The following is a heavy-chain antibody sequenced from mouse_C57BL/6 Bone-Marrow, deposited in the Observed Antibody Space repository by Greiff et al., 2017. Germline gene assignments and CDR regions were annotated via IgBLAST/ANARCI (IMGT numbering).Heavy chain of an antibody. CDR3: ARSDRRGYFDV. V-gene: IGHV1-63*01. Sequence: SGAELVRPGTSVKMSCKASGYTFPNFWIGWAKQRPGHGLEWIGDIYPGGGYTNYNEKFKGKATLTADKSSSTAYMQFSSLTSEDSAIYYCARSDRRGYFDVWGTGTTVTVSS. CDR1: GYTFPNFW. CDR2: IYPGGGYT. J-gene: IGHJ1*03.